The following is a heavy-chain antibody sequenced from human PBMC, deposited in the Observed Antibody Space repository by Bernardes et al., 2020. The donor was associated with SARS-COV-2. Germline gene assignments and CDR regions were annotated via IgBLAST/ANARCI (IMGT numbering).Heavy chain of an antibody. J-gene: IGHJ4*02. CDR3: TKFLAGSSPHRTGAVTYFDS. CDR1: GFTLSSYG. V-gene: IGHV3-33*03. Sequence: GGSLRLSCAASGFTLSSYGIHWVRQAPGKGLEWLAVLWYDATNNYYADSVKGRFTLSTDKSKNTVFLQMNSLRAEDTAVYFCTKFLAGSSPHRTGAVTYFDSWGPGTLVTVSS. D-gene: IGHD2-15*01. CDR2: LWYDATNN.